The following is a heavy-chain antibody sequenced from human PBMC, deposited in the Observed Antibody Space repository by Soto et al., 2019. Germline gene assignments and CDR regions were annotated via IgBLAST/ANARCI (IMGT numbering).Heavy chain of an antibody. CDR2: IIPIFGTA. Sequence: QVQLVQSGAEVKKPGSSVKVSFKASGGTFSSYAISWVRQAPGQGLEWMGGIIPIFGTANYAQKFQGRVTITADESTRPAYMELSSLRSEATAVSYCARARVLFGEVLGGYDAFDIWGQGTMVTVSS. V-gene: IGHV1-69*01. D-gene: IGHD3-10*02. CDR1: GGTFSSYA. CDR3: ARARVLFGEVLGGYDAFDI. J-gene: IGHJ3*02.